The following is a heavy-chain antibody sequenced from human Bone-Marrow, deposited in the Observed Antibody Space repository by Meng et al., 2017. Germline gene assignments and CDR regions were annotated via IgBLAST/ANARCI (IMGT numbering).Heavy chain of an antibody. V-gene: IGHV1-2*06. D-gene: IGHD5-18*01. CDR1: GYTFPGYY. Sequence: VQLVQSGAGVKEPGASVKVSCHASGYTFPGYYMHWVRQAPGQGLEWMGRINPNSGRTNYAQKFQGRVTMTRDTSISTAYMELSRLRSDETAVYYCARITAMNDYWGQGTLVTVSS. CDR3: ARITAMNDY. J-gene: IGHJ4*02. CDR2: INPNSGRT.